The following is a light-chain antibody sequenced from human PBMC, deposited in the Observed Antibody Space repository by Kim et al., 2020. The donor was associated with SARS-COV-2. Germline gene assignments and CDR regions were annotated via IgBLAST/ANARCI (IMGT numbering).Light chain of an antibody. V-gene: IGLV7-46*01. CDR1: TGAVTSGHY. Sequence: QAVVTQEPSLTVSPGGTVTLTCGSSTGAVTSGHYPYWIQQKPGQVPRTVISDTSNRHSWTPARFSGSLLGGRAALTLSGAQPEDEADYYCLLSYSGARVFGGGTQLTVL. CDR3: LLSYSGARV. CDR2: DTS. J-gene: IGLJ3*02.